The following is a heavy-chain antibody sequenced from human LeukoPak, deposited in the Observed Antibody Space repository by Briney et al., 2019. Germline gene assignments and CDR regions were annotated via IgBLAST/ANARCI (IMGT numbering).Heavy chain of an antibody. D-gene: IGHD2-2*01. CDR2: ISSNGGST. CDR1: GFTFSSYA. Sequence: GGSLRLSCAASGFTFSSYAMHWVRQAPGKGLEYVSAISSNGGSTYYANSVKGRFTISRDNSKNTLYLQMGSLRAEDMAVYYCARAYCSSTSCPWGSNYYYYYMDVWGKGTTVTVSS. CDR3: ARAYCSSTSCPWGSNYYYYYMDV. J-gene: IGHJ6*03. V-gene: IGHV3-64*01.